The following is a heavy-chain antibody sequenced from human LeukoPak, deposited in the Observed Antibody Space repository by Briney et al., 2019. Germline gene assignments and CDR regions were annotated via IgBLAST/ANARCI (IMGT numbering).Heavy chain of an antibody. V-gene: IGHV4-59*01. CDR1: GGSISSYY. CDR3: ARHSSSWSGSWFDP. Sequence: SETLSLTCPVSGGSISSYYWSWIRQPPGKGLGGIGYIYYSGGTNYNPSLKSRVTISVDTSKNQFSLKLSSVTAADTAVYYCARHSSSWSGSWFDPWGQGTLVTVSS. CDR2: IYYSGGT. J-gene: IGHJ5*02. D-gene: IGHD6-13*01.